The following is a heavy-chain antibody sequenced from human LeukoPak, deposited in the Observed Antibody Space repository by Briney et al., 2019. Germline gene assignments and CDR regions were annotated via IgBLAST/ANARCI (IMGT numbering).Heavy chain of an antibody. D-gene: IGHD6-19*01. Sequence: GASVKVSCKVSGYTLTELSMHWVRQAPGKGLEWMGGFVPEDGETIYAQKFQGRVTMTEDTSTDTAYMELSSLRSEDTAVYYCATTHPTRQWLGVFDYWGQGTLVTVSS. CDR1: GYTLTELS. J-gene: IGHJ4*02. CDR3: ATTHPTRQWLGVFDY. V-gene: IGHV1-24*01. CDR2: FVPEDGET.